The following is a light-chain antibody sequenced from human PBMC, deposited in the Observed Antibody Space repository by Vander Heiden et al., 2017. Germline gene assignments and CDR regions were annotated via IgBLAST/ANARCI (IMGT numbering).Light chain of an antibody. CDR3: NSRDSSGNHLV. J-gene: IGLJ2*01. CDR2: GKN. V-gene: IGLV3-19*01. Sequence: SSELTQDPAVSLALGLTVRITCQGDSLRSYYASWYQQKPGQAPVLVIYGKNNRPSGIPDRFSGSSSGNTASLTITGAQAEDEADYYCNSRDSSGNHLVFGGGTKLTVL. CDR1: SLRSYY.